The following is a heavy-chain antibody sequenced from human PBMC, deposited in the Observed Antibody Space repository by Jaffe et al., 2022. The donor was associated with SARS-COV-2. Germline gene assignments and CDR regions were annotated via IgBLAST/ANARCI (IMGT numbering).Heavy chain of an antibody. CDR2: IYYTGST. CDR3: ARGSTISGWILDS. D-gene: IGHD2-2*01. Sequence: QVQLQESGPGLVRPSETLSLTCTVSGGSISSYYWSWIRQPPGNVLEWIGHIYYTGSTNYSPSLKTRVTISVDTSRNHFSLKLSSVTAADTAVYYCARGSTISGWILDSWGQGTLVTVSS. J-gene: IGHJ4*02. V-gene: IGHV4-59*01. CDR1: GGSISSYY.